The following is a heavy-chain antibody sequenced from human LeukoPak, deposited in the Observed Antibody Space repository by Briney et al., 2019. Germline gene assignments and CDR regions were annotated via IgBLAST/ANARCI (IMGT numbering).Heavy chain of an antibody. J-gene: IGHJ4*02. CDR1: GFTFSSYA. CDR3: AKDRRKSGGSGSFDY. D-gene: IGHD3-10*01. Sequence: GRSLRLSCAASGFTFSSYAMSWVRQAPGKGLEWVSAISGSGGSTYYADSVKGRFTISRDNSKNTLYLQMNSLRAEDTAVYYCAKDRRKSGGSGSFDYWGQGTLVTVSS. CDR2: ISGSGGST. V-gene: IGHV3-23*01.